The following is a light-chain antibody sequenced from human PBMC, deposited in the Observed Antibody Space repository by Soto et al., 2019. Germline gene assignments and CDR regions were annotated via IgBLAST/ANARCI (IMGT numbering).Light chain of an antibody. V-gene: IGLV2-18*02. CDR3: SSYTSSSTSVV. CDR2: EVS. Sequence: QSALTQPPSVSGSPGPSVTISCTGTSSDVGSDNRVSWYQQPPGTAPKLMIYEVSNRPSGVPDRFSGSKTGNTASLTISGLQAEDEADYYCSSYTSSSTSVVFGGGTKVTVL. J-gene: IGLJ2*01. CDR1: SSDVGSDNR.